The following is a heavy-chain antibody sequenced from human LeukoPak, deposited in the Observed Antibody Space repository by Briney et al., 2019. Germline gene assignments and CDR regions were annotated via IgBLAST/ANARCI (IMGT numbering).Heavy chain of an antibody. V-gene: IGHV4-38-2*01. CDR2: IYHSGTT. D-gene: IGHD7-27*01. Sequence: SETLSHTCAVSGSSINSDYYWGWIRQPPGKGLEWIGSIYHSGTTNYNPSLKSRVTISVDASKNQFSLKLNSVTAADTAIYYCASALGRNWFDPWGQGTLVTVSS. J-gene: IGHJ5*02. CDR1: GSSINSDYY. CDR3: ASALGRNWFDP.